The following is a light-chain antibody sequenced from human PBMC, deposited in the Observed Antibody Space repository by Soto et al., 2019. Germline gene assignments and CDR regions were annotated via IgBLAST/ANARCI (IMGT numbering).Light chain of an antibody. CDR1: SSNIGSNT. J-gene: IGLJ1*01. V-gene: IGLV1-44*01. Sequence: QSVLTQLPSASGAPGQRVTISCSGSSSNIGSNTVNWYQQLPGTAPKLLIYTNNQRPSGVRDRFSGSRSGTSASLAISGLQSEDEADYYCAAWDDSLNGFVFGTGTKVTVL. CDR2: TNN. CDR3: AAWDDSLNGFV.